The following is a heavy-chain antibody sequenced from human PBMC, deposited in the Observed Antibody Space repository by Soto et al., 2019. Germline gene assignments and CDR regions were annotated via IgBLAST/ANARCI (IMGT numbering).Heavy chain of an antibody. Sequence: GESLKISCKGSGYSFTSYWIAWLRQMPGKGLEWMGIIYPGDSDTRYSPAFQGQVTISADKSISTAYLQWSSLKASDTAMYYCARGGRPGFGVIWFDLWGQGTLVTVSS. V-gene: IGHV5-51*01. D-gene: IGHD3-3*01. CDR2: IYPGDSDT. CDR1: GYSFTSYW. J-gene: IGHJ5*02. CDR3: ARGGRPGFGVIWFDL.